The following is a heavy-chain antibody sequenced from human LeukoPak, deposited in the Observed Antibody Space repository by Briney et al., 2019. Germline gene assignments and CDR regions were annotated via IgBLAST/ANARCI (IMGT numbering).Heavy chain of an antibody. CDR2: INHSGST. CDR3: ARHRTGYCSSTSCHYYYGMDV. V-gene: IGHV4-34*01. J-gene: IGHJ6*02. Sequence: KPSETLSLTCAVYGGSFSGYYWSWIRQPPGKGLEWIGEINHSGSTNYNPSLKSRVTISVDTSKNQFSLKLSSVTAADTAVYYCARHRTGYCSSTSCHYYYGMDVWGQGTTVTVSS. D-gene: IGHD2-2*01. CDR1: GGSFSGYY.